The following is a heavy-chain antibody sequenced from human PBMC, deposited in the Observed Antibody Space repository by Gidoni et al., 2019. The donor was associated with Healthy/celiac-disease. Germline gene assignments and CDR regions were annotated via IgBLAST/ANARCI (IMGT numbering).Heavy chain of an antibody. V-gene: IGHV3-21*01. CDR2: ISSSSNYI. D-gene: IGHD1-1*01. CDR3: AREAPVTGNYFDY. CDR1: GFTFSSNS. Sequence: EVQLVESGGGLVKPGGSLRLPCAASGFTFSSNSMNGVRQSPGKGLGWVSSISSSSNYIYYADSVKGRFTISRDNAKNSLYLQMNSLRAEDTAVYYCAREAPVTGNYFDYWGQGTLVTVSS. J-gene: IGHJ4*02.